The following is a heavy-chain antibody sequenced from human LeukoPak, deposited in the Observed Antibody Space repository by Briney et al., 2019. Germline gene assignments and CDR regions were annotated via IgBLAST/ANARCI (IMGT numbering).Heavy chain of an antibody. J-gene: IGHJ4*02. V-gene: IGHV3-23*01. Sequence: GGSLRLSCAASGFTFSSSAMSWVRQAPGKGLEWVSTISASGAGTYYADSVKGRFTISRDNSKNTLYLQMNSLRAEDTAVYYCARRCYDSSGFDYWGQGTLVTVSS. D-gene: IGHD3-22*01. CDR3: ARRCYDSSGFDY. CDR1: GFTFSSSA. CDR2: ISASGAGT.